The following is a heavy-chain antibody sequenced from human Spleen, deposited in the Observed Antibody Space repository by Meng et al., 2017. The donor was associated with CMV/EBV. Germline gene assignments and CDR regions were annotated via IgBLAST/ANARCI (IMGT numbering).Heavy chain of an antibody. J-gene: IGHJ4*02. Sequence: QPEAAGPVPVKSSDTPSLTFAFSGYSIGRTNWWGWIRQPPGKGLEWIGYIYYSGSTSYNPSLKSRVTMSVDTSKNQFSLNLNSVTAVDTAVYYCARNVPGTSAYYDWGQGTLVTVSS. CDR3: ARNVPGTSAYYD. CDR1: GYSIGRTNW. V-gene: IGHV4-28*01. CDR2: IYYSGST. D-gene: IGHD3-22*01.